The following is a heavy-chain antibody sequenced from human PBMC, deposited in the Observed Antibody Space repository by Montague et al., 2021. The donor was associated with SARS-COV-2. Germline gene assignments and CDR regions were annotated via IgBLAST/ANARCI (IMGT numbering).Heavy chain of an antibody. Sequence: TLSLTCTVSGDSISSGDYYWSWIRQPAGKGLEWIGRIYTSGSTNYNPSLKSRVTMSVDTSKNQFSLKLSSVTAADTAVYYCAREAWFGGKTSASKYYGMDVWGQGTMVTVSS. CDR3: AREAWFGGKTSASKYYGMDV. J-gene: IGHJ6*02. V-gene: IGHV4-61*02. CDR2: IYTSGST. CDR1: GDSISSGDYY. D-gene: IGHD3-10*01.